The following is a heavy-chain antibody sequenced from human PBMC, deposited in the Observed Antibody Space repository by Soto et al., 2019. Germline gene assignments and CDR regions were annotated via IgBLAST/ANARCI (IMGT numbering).Heavy chain of an antibody. CDR3: ARAGGGYCSGGSCYYTHYHYYYYGMDV. Sequence: ASVKVSCKASGYTFTGYYMHWVRQAPGQGLEWMGWINPNSGGTNYAQKFQGRVTMTRDTSISTAYMELSRLRSDDTAVYYCARAGGGYCSGGSCYYTHYHYYYYGMDVWGQGTTVTVSS. CDR2: INPNSGGT. CDR1: GYTFTGYY. J-gene: IGHJ6*02. D-gene: IGHD2-15*01. V-gene: IGHV1-2*02.